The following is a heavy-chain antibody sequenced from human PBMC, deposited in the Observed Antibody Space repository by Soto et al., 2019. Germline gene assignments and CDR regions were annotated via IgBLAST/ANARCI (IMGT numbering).Heavy chain of an antibody. Sequence: VGSLRLSCAASGFTLRGYAMDCVRLSPGKGLEYVSGISTNGVGTYYANSVQGRFTISRDNPKNTVYLQMGSLRPEDTAVYYCARRARPAFYYMDVWGKGTTVTVSS. CDR2: ISTNGVGT. D-gene: IGHD6-6*01. CDR1: GFTLRGYA. CDR3: ARRARPAFYYMDV. J-gene: IGHJ6*03. V-gene: IGHV3-64*01.